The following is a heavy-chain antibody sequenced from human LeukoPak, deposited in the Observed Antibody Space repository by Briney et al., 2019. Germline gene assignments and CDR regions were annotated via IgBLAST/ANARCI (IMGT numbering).Heavy chain of an antibody. J-gene: IGHJ4*02. CDR3: ARDRGRGYYDILTGYSPNFDY. Sequence: GGPLRLSCAASGFTFSSYSMNWVRQAPGKGLEWVSSISSSSSYIYYADSVKGRFTISRDNAKNSLYLQMNSLRAEDTAVYYCARDRGRGYYDILTGYSPNFDYWGQGTLVTVSS. CDR2: ISSSSSYI. CDR1: GFTFSSYS. V-gene: IGHV3-21*01. D-gene: IGHD3-9*01.